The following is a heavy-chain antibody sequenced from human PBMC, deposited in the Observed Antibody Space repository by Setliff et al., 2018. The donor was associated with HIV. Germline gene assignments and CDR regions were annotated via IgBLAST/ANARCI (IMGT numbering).Heavy chain of an antibody. CDR2: INPSGGST. Sequence: WASVKVSCKASGYTFTSYYMHWVRQVPGQGLEWMGIINPSGGSTSYAQKFQGRVTMTRDTSTSTVYMELSSLRSEDTAVYYCARGVPVLRYFDWLSRLGYWGQVTLVTVSS. V-gene: IGHV1-46*01. CDR1: GYTFTSYY. CDR3: ARGVPVLRYFDWLSRLGY. D-gene: IGHD3-9*01. J-gene: IGHJ4*02.